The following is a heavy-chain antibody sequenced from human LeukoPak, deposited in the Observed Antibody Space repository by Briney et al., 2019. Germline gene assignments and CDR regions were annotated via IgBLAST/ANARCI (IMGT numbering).Heavy chain of an antibody. CDR2: IYYSGST. J-gene: IGHJ4*02. Sequence: PSETLSLTCTVSGGSISSGDYYWSWIRQPPGKGLEWIGHIYYSGSTDYNLSLKSRVTISVDTSKNQFSLKLSSVTAADAAVYYCARAWYNWKASDYWGQGTLVTVSS. CDR3: ARAWYNWKASDY. V-gene: IGHV4-30-4*01. CDR1: GGSISSGDYY. D-gene: IGHD1-1*01.